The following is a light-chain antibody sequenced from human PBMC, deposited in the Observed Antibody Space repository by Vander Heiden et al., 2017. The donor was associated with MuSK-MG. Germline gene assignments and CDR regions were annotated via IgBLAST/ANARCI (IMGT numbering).Light chain of an antibody. Sequence: DIQMTQSPSSLSASVGDRVTITCRASQSISSYLNWYQQKPGKAPKLLIYAASSLQSGVPSRFSGSGSGTDFTLTISSLQPEDFATYYCQQCYSTPLDFGGGTKVEIK. CDR1: QSISSY. J-gene: IGKJ4*01. V-gene: IGKV1-39*01. CDR3: QQCYSTPLD. CDR2: AAS.